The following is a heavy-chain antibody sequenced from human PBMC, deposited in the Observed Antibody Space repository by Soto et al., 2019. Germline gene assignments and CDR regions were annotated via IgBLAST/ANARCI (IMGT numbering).Heavy chain of an antibody. Sequence: SETLSVTSAVAGGSIGGGGCCWSWIRQPPGKGLEWIGYIYYNGNTYYTPSLKSRATISLDTSRNQFFLNLNSVTAADTAVYYCARDVGSSHGPGHPHYFDYWGQGTLVTVSS. D-gene: IGHD2-2*01. CDR2: IYYNGNT. CDR1: GGSIGGGGCC. V-gene: IGHV4-31*11. CDR3: ARDVGSSHGPGHPHYFDY. J-gene: IGHJ4*02.